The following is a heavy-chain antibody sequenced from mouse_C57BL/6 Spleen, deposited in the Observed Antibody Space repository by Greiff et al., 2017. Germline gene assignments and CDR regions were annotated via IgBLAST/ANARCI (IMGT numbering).Heavy chain of an antibody. Sequence: VQRVESGAELVRPGASVTLSCKASGYTFTDYEMHWVKQTPVHGLEWIGAIDPETGGTAYNQKFKGKAILTADKSSSTAYMELRSLTSEDSAVYYCTREMSGFAYWGQGTLVTVSA. CDR2: IDPETGGT. V-gene: IGHV1-15*01. CDR3: TREMSGFAY. J-gene: IGHJ3*01. CDR1: GYTFTDYE.